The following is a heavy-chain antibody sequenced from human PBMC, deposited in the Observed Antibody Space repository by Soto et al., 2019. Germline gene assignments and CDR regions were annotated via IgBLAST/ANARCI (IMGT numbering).Heavy chain of an antibody. D-gene: IGHD3-3*01. CDR3: AKDPYYDFWSGPPKSYGMDV. CDR1: GFTFSSYG. V-gene: IGHV3-30*18. Sequence: GGSLRLSCAASGFTFSSYGMHWVRQAPGKGLEWVAVISYDGSNKYYADSVKGRFTISRDNSKNTLYLQMNSLRAEDTAVYYCAKDPYYDFWSGPPKSYGMDVWGQGTTVTVSS. J-gene: IGHJ6*02. CDR2: ISYDGSNK.